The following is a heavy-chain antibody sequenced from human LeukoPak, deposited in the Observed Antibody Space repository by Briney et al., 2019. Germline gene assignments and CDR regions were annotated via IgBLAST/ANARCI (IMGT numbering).Heavy chain of an antibody. V-gene: IGHV1-69*13. CDR2: IIPIFGTA. CDR1: GYTFTSYG. Sequence: ASVKVSCKASGYTFTSYGISWVRQAPGQGLEWMGGIIPIFGTANYAQKFLGRVTITADESTSTAYMELSSLRSEDTAVYYCASPGYGGNSVFEFDYWGQGTLVTVSS. CDR3: ASPGYGGNSVFEFDY. D-gene: IGHD4-23*01. J-gene: IGHJ4*02.